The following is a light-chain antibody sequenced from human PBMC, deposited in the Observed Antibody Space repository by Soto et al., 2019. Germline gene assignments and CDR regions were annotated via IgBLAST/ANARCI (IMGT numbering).Light chain of an antibody. CDR3: QQRNIWPPVT. CDR2: GAF. J-gene: IGKJ5*01. Sequence: EIVVTQSPATLAFSPGERSSLSCRSSPSVTNYLAWYQQKPGQAPRLLIYGAFNRATGIPARFSGSGSGADFTLTISSLEPEDFAVYYCQQRNIWPPVTFGQGTRLEI. CDR1: PSVTNY. V-gene: IGKV3-11*01.